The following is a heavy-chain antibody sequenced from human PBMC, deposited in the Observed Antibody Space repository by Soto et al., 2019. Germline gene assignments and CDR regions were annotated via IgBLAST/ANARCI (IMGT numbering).Heavy chain of an antibody. CDR1: GFTFRTYT. V-gene: IGHV3-21*01. J-gene: IGHJ6*02. CDR2: IRGFSPYT. D-gene: IGHD2-15*01. CDR3: ARDRGYDAHDYYYNAMDV. Sequence: GGSLRLSCVASGFTFRTYTMNWVRQAPGKGLEWVSGIRGFSPYTFYAESVRGRFTISRDNAKNSLYLQMNSLGVEDTAVYYCARDRGYDAHDYYYNAMDVWGQGTTVTV.